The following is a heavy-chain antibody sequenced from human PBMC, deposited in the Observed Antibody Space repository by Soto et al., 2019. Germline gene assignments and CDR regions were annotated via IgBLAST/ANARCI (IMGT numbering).Heavy chain of an antibody. Sequence: QVHLVQSGVEVKKPGASVKVSCKASGYSFSTYGISWVRQAPGQGLEWMGWISGLNGNTNYAQNHQGRVTMTTDTSTSTAYMELRSLGFDDTAMYYCARDLFGEDGAGYFDYWGQGTLVTVSS. CDR1: GYSFSTYG. J-gene: IGHJ4*02. D-gene: IGHD3-10*01. V-gene: IGHV1-18*01. CDR2: ISGLNGNT. CDR3: ARDLFGEDGAGYFDY.